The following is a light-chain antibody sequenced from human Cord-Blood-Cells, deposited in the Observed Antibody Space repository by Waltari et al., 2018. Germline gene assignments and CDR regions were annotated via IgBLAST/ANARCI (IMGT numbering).Light chain of an antibody. CDR3: QQYNSYHT. CDR2: KAS. CDR1: QSISSW. V-gene: IGKV1-5*03. Sequence: DIQMTQPPSTLSASVEDRATISCRDSQSISSWLAWYQQKPGKAPKLLIYKASSLESGVPSRFSGSGSGTEFTLTISSLQPDDFATYYCQQYNSYHTFGQGTKLEIK. J-gene: IGKJ2*01.